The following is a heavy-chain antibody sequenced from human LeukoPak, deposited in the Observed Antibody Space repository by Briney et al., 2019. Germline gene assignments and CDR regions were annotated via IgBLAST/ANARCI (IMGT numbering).Heavy chain of an antibody. Sequence: GESLKISCKGSGYSFISYWIGWVRQMPGKGLEWMGIIFPGDSDTRSSPSFQGQVTISADKSISTAYLQWGSLKASDSAMYYCARMRFSTTGTTGFDYWGQGTLVTVSS. CDR2: IFPGDSDT. CDR1: GYSFISYW. CDR3: ARMRFSTTGTTGFDY. V-gene: IGHV5-51*01. J-gene: IGHJ4*02. D-gene: IGHD1-1*01.